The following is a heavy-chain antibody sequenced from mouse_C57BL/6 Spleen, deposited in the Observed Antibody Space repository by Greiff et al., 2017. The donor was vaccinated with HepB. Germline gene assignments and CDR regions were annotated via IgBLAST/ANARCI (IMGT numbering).Heavy chain of an antibody. CDR1: GYSITSGYY. V-gene: IGHV3-6*01. CDR2: ISYDGSN. CDR3: ARDWDYGSSGY. Sequence: DVKLVESGPGLVKPSQSLSLTCSVTGYSITSGYYWNWIRQFPGNKLEWMGYISYDGSNNYNPSLKNRISITRDTSKNQFFLKLNSVTTEDTATYYCARDWDYGSSGYWGQGTTLTVSS. D-gene: IGHD1-1*01. J-gene: IGHJ2*01.